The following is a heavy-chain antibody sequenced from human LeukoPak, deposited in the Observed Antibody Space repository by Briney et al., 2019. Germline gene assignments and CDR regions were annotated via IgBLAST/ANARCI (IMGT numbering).Heavy chain of an antibody. CDR1: GYSFTRYY. V-gene: IGHV1-46*01. CDR3: ARGLREFGYYYYHMDV. CDR2: INPRGSSS. D-gene: IGHD3-10*01. Sequence: ASVKVSCKASGYSFTRYYMHWVRQATGQGLEWMGFINPRGSSSAYPQKFQGRLTMTRDMFTSTDYMELTILTSDDTAVYYCARGLREFGYYYYHMDVWGKGTTVTVSS. J-gene: IGHJ6*03.